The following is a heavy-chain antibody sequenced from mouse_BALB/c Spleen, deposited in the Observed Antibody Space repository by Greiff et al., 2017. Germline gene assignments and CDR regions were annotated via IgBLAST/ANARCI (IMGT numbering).Heavy chain of an antibody. CDR2: INPSTGYT. J-gene: IGHJ2*01. CDR1: GYTFTSYW. Sequence: VQLVESGAELAKPGASVKMSCKASGYTFTSYWMHWVKQRPGQGLEWIGYINPSTGYTEYNQKFKDKATLTADKSSSTAYMQLSSLTSEDSAVYYCARARDDYVFDYWGQGTTLTVSS. CDR3: ARARDDYVFDY. V-gene: IGHV1-7*01. D-gene: IGHD2-4*01.